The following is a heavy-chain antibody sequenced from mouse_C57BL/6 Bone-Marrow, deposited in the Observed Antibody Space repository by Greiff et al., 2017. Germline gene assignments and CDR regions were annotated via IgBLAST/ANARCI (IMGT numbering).Heavy chain of an antibody. V-gene: IGHV1-81*01. CDR2: IYPRSGNT. CDR1: GYTFTSYG. J-gene: IGHJ3*01. CDR3: ARDWWFAY. D-gene: IGHD4-1*01. Sequence: LVESGAELARPGASVKLSCKASGYTFTSYGISWVKQRTGQGLEWIGEIYPRSGNTYYNEKFKGKATLTADKSSSTAYMELRSLTAEDSAVYFCARDWWFAYWGQGTLVTGSA.